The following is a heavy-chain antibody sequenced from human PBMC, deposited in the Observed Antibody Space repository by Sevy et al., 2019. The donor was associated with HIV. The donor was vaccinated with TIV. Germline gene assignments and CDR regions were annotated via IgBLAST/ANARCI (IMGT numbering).Heavy chain of an antibody. D-gene: IGHD3-9*01. V-gene: IGHV4-34*01. CDR1: GGSFSGYY. Sequence: SETLSLTCAVYGGSFSGYYWSWIRQPPGKGLEWIGEINHSGSTNYNPSLKSRVTISVDTSKNQFSLKLSSVTAADTAVYYCARGVSSRLHYDILTGYRRGYYYYMDVWGKGTTVTVSS. CDR3: ARGVSSRLHYDILTGYRRGYYYYMDV. CDR2: INHSGST. J-gene: IGHJ6*03.